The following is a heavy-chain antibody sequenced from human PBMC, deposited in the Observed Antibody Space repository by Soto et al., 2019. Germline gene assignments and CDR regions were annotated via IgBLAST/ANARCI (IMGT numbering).Heavy chain of an antibody. V-gene: IGHV1-3*01. J-gene: IGHJ1*01. CDR2: INAGNGNT. D-gene: IGHD4-17*01. CDR3: ARDSAGDYVRYFQH. Sequence: GASVKVSCKASGYTFTSYAMHWVRQAPGQRLEWMGWINAGNGNTKYSQKFQGRVTITRDTSASTAYMELSSLRSEDTAVYYCARDSAGDYVRYFQHWAQRTLVTVSS. CDR1: GYTFTSYA.